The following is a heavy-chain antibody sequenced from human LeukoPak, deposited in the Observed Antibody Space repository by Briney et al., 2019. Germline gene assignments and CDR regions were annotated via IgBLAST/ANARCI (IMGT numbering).Heavy chain of an antibody. V-gene: IGHV3-30*02. D-gene: IGHD5-18*01. CDR1: GFTFSSYG. CDR3: ARDGVTWIQLWVFDY. Sequence: PGGSLRLSCAASGFTFSSYGMHWVRQAPGKGLEWVAFIRYDGSNKYYADSVKGRFTISRDNSKNTLYLQMNSLRAEDTAVYYCARDGVTWIQLWVFDYWGQGTLVTVSS. J-gene: IGHJ4*02. CDR2: IRYDGSNK.